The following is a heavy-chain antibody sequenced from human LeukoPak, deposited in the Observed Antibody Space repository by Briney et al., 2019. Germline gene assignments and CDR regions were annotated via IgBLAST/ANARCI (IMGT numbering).Heavy chain of an antibody. V-gene: IGHV3-7*01. J-gene: IGHJ6*03. CDR3: ARGTGMATIQGYYYYMDV. Sequence: GGSLRLSCGASGFTFSSYWMSWVRQAPGKGLEWVANIKQDGFEKYYVDSVKGRFTISRDNAKNSLYLQMNSLRAEDTAVYYCARGTGMATIQGYYYYMDVWGKGTTVTVSS. D-gene: IGHD5-24*01. CDR1: GFTFSSYW. CDR2: IKQDGFEK.